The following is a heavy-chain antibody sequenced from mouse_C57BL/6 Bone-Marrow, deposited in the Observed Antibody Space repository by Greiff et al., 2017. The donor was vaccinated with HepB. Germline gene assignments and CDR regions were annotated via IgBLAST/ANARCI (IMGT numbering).Heavy chain of an antibody. V-gene: IGHV5-9-1*02. CDR3: TREKDYYGSSGGFAY. CDR1: GFTFSSYA. D-gene: IGHD1-1*01. J-gene: IGHJ3*01. CDR2: ISSGGDYI. Sequence: EVQGVESGEGLVKPGGSLKLSCAASGFTFSSYAMSWVRQTPEKRLEWVAYISSGGDYIYYADTVKGRFTISRDNSRNTLYLQMSSLTSEDTAMYYCTREKDYYGSSGGFAYWGQGTLVTVSA.